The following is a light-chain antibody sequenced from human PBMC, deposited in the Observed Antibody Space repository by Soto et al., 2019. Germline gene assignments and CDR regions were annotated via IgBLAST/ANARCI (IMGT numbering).Light chain of an antibody. CDR1: QSVSSN. CDR2: GAS. Sequence: EIVMTQSPATLSVSPGDRASLSCRASQSVSSNLAWYRQKPGQAPRLLIYGASTRATGIPARFSGSGSGTEFTLTISSLQSEDFAVYYCQQYYNWPPITFGQGTRLEIK. J-gene: IGKJ5*01. V-gene: IGKV3-15*01. CDR3: QQYYNWPPIT.